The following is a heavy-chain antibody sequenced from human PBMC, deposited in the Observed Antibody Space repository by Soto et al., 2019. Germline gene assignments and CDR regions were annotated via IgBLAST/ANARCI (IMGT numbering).Heavy chain of an antibody. Sequence: ETLSLTCNFSGAPITSNDYFWAWIRQPPGRGLEFIASMHTSGGIYHASSLKSRATMSLDTSRNQFSLKLQSVTAADTATYFCEGIVVGATRPSAVDHWGQGTPVTVYS. CDR2: MHTSGGI. V-gene: IGHV4-39*01. J-gene: IGHJ4*02. D-gene: IGHD2-15*01. CDR1: GAPITSNDYF. CDR3: EGIVVGATRPSAVDH.